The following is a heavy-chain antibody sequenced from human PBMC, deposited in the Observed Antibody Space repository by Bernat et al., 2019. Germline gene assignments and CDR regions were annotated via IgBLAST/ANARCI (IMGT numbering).Heavy chain of an antibody. CDR3: AKDIGGPYYYYGMDV. CDR1: GFTFDDYT. V-gene: IGHV3-43*01. CDR2: ISWDGGST. Sequence: EVQLVESGGVVVQPGGSLRLSCAASGFTFDDYTMHWVRQAPGKGLEWVSLISWDGGSTYYADSVKGRFTISRDNSKNSLYLQMNSLRTEDTALYYCAKDIGGPYYYYGMDVCGQGTTVTASS. J-gene: IGHJ6*01.